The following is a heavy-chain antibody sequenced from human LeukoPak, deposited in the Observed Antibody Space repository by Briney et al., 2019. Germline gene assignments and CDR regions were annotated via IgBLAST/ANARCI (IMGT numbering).Heavy chain of an antibody. CDR3: ARRVVTDYFDY. Sequence: GGSLRLSCAASGFTFRSFGMHWVRQAPGKGLEWVAFIRYDESDKYYADSVKGRFTISRDNSKNTLYLQMNSLRPEDTAVYYCARRVVTDYFDYWGQGTLVTVSS. V-gene: IGHV3-30*02. D-gene: IGHD2-21*02. CDR2: IRYDESDK. CDR1: GFTFRSFG. J-gene: IGHJ4*02.